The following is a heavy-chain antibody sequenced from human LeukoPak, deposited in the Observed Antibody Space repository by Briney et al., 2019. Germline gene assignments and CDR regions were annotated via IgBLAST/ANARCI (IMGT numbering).Heavy chain of an antibody. CDR1: GGTFSIYA. CDR2: IIPIFGTA. CDR3: ARERGDIVVVPAPDAFDI. J-gene: IGHJ3*02. Sequence: SVRXSXXASGGTFSIYAISWVRQAPGEGLEGVGGIIPIFGTANYAQKFQGRVTITADESTSTAYMELSSLRSEDTAVYYCARERGDIVVVPAPDAFDIWGQGTMVTVSS. V-gene: IGHV1-69*13. D-gene: IGHD2-2*01.